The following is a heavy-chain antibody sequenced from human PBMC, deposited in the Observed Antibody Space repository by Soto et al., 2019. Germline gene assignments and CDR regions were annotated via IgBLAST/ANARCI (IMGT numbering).Heavy chain of an antibody. CDR3: ASFFTYYYDSSGTGYYYYGLDV. Sequence: WARQAQGKGLEWMGWISAYNGNTNYAQKLQGRVTMTTDTSTSTAYMELRSLRSDDTAVYYCASFFTYYYDSSGTGYYYYGLDVLGQGTTVT. CDR2: ISAYNGNT. D-gene: IGHD3-22*01. V-gene: IGHV1-18*01. J-gene: IGHJ6*02.